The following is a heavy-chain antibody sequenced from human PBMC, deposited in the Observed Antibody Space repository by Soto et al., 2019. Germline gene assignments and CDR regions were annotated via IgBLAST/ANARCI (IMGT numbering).Heavy chain of an antibody. Sequence: PGGSLRLSCAASGFTFSSYAMHWVRQAPGKGLEWVAVISYDGSNKYYADSVKGRFTISRDNSKNTLYLQMNSLRAEDTAVYYCARQTWHHGFDYWGQGTLVTVSS. V-gene: IGHV3-30-3*01. CDR1: GFTFSSYA. CDR3: ARQTWHHGFDY. CDR2: ISYDGSNK. J-gene: IGHJ4*02.